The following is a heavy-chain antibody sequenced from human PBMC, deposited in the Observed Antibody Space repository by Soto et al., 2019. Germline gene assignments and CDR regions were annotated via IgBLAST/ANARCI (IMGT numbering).Heavy chain of an antibody. CDR3: ARVRAYLYMDV. CDR1: GYIFTDYY. V-gene: IGHV1-2*02. J-gene: IGHJ6*02. Sequence: GASVKVSCKASGYIFTDYYIYWVRQAPGQGLEWMGWLNPKTGVTDYAQGFQGRVTMTRDSSTTTAYMELSSLRSDDTAVYFCARVRAYLYMDVWGQGTTVTVSS. CDR2: LNPKTGVT.